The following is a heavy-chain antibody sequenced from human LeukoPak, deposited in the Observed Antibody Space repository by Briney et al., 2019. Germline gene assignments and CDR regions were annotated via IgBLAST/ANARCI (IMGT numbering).Heavy chain of an antibody. CDR3: AGRPTGYSSGYIH. CDR1: GFTFSSYA. Sequence: GALRLSCAASGFTFSSYAMSWVRQAPGKGLEWVSVISDGGGSTHYADSVKGRFTISRDNSKNMLYLQMNSLRAEDTAVYYCAGRPTGYSSGYIHWGQGTLVTVSS. D-gene: IGHD5-18*01. J-gene: IGHJ4*02. V-gene: IGHV3-23*01. CDR2: ISDGGGST.